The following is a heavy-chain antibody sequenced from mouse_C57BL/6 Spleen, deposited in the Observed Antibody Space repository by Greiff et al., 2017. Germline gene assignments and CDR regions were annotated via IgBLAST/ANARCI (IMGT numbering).Heavy chain of an antibody. CDR2: IYPGGGYT. CDR3: ARSITTVVAKDWYFDV. V-gene: IGHV1-63*01. CDR1: GYTFTNYW. D-gene: IGHD1-1*01. J-gene: IGHJ1*03. Sequence: QVQLQQSGAELVRPGTSVKMSCKASGYTFTNYWIGWAKQRPGHGLEWIGDIYPGGGYTNYNEKFKGKATLTADKSSSTAYMQFSSLTSEDSAIYYCARSITTVVAKDWYFDVWGTGTTVTVSS.